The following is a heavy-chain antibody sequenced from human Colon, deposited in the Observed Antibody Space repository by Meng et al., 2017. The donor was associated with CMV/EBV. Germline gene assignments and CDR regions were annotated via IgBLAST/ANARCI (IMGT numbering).Heavy chain of an antibody. J-gene: IGHJ5*02. V-gene: IGHV1-2*02. CDR2: INPNSGGT. CDR3: ARAPYNWNDEGWFDP. Sequence: QVRLGQSGAEGKKPGASVKVSCKASGYTFTGYYMNWVRQAPGQGLEWMGWINPNSGGTNYAQKFQGRVTMTRDTSISTAYMELSRLRSDDTAVYYCARAPYNWNDEGWFDPWGQGTLVTVSS. D-gene: IGHD1-20*01. CDR1: GYTFTGYY.